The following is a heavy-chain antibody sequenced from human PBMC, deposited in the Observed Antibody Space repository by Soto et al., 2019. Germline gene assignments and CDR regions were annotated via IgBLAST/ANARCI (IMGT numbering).Heavy chain of an antibody. CDR3: ARQYYDFWTDYPDFDY. V-gene: IGHV1-18*04. CDR1: GYTFTNYD. J-gene: IGHJ4*02. Sequence: ASVKVSCKTSGYTFTNYDISCVLQSPLQGLEWLGLISPNSGRPSYAQKFEGRVTMTTDTSTTTAYLELRSLRSDDTAVYYCARQYYDFWTDYPDFDYWGQGTLVTVSS. D-gene: IGHD3-3*01. CDR2: ISPNSGRP.